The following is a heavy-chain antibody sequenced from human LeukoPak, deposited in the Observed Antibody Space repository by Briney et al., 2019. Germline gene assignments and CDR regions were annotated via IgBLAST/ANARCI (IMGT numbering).Heavy chain of an antibody. V-gene: IGHV3-23*01. CDR3: ARDGSWGDYQFYFYMDV. CDR2: ISASGHYI. Sequence: GSLRLSCEASGFTFGSFAMSWVRQAPGQGLELLSGISASGHYIYQADSVKGRFTISRDNSKNTLYIEMNSLRAEDTAVYYCARDGSWGDYQFYFYMDVWGKGTTVTVSS. D-gene: IGHD2-2*01. CDR1: GFTFGSFA. J-gene: IGHJ6*03.